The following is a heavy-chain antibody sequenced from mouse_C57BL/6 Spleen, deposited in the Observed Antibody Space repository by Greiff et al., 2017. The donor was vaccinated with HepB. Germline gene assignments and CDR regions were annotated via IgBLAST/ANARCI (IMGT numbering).Heavy chain of an antibody. CDR3: AIGDITTGVATDYAMDY. CDR2: IHPSDSDT. V-gene: IGHV1-74*01. Sequence: QVQLQQPGAELVKPGASVKVSCKASGYTFTSYWMHWVKQRPGQGLEWIGRIHPSDSDTNYNQKFKGKATLTVDKSSSTAYMQLSSLTSEDSAVYDCAIGDITTGVATDYAMDYWGQGTTVTVSS. D-gene: IGHD1-1*01. CDR1: GYTFTSYW. J-gene: IGHJ4*01.